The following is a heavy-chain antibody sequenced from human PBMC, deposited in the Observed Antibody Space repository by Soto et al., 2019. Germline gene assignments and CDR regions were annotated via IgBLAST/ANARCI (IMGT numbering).Heavy chain of an antibody. CDR3: ARGVHYYDSSGYHL. D-gene: IGHD3-22*01. Sequence: GGSLRLSCAASGFTFSSYEMNWVRQAPGKGLEWVSYISSSGSTIYYAGSVKGRFTISRDNAKNSLYLQMNSLRAEDTAVYYCARGVHYYDSSGYHLWGQGTLVTVSS. V-gene: IGHV3-48*03. CDR2: ISSSGSTI. CDR1: GFTFSSYE. J-gene: IGHJ5*02.